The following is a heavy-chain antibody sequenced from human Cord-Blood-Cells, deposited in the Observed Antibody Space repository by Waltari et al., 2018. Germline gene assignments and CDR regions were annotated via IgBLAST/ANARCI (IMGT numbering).Heavy chain of an antibody. J-gene: IGHJ3*02. CDR3: ARDRPGIAAAGDAFDI. Sequence: QVQLQASGPGLVKPSETLSLTCTVSGRSISRYYWSWIRPPPGKGLEWTGYIYYSGSTNYNPSLKSRVTISVDTSKNQFSLKLSSVTAADTAVYYCARDRPGIAAAGDAFDIWGQGTMVTVSS. CDR1: GRSISRYY. V-gene: IGHV4-59*01. D-gene: IGHD6-13*01. CDR2: IYYSGST.